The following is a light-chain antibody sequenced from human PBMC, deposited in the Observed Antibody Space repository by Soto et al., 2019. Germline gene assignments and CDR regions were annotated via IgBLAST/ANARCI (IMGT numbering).Light chain of an antibody. Sequence: QSALTQPASVSGSPGQSITISCTGTNSDVGGYNYVSWYQHHPGKAPKFIIYDVTNRPSGVSNRFSASKSGNTASLTISGLQAEDEADYYCSSYTTSDTFVFGTGTKLTVL. CDR3: SSYTTSDTFV. CDR1: NSDVGGYNY. J-gene: IGLJ1*01. V-gene: IGLV2-14*03. CDR2: DVT.